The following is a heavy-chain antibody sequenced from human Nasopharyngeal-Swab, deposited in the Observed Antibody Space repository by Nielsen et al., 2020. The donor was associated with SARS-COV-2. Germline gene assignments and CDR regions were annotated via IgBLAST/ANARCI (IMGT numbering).Heavy chain of an antibody. V-gene: IGHV3-30-3*01. D-gene: IGHD3-9*01. Sequence: GGSLRLSCAASGFTFSSYAMHWVRQAPGKGLEWVAVISYDGSNKYYADSVKGRFTISRDNSKNTLYLQMNSLRAEDTAVYYCARKADWSLYHYYMDVWGKGTTVTVSS. J-gene: IGHJ6*03. CDR1: GFTFSSYA. CDR3: ARKADWSLYHYYMDV. CDR2: ISYDGSNK.